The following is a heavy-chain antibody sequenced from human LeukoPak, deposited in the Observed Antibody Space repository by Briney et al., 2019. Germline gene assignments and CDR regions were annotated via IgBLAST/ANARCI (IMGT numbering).Heavy chain of an antibody. J-gene: IGHJ4*02. D-gene: IGHD3-22*01. V-gene: IGHV1-2*02. CDR3: ARDSRLRYYYDSSGYSSNFDY. Sequence: GASVKVSCKASGCAFTGYYMHWVRQAPGQGLEWMGWINPNSGGTNYAQKFQGRVTMTRDTSISTAYMELSRLRSDDTAVYSCARDSRLRYYYDSSGYSSNFDYWGQGTLVTVSS. CDR2: INPNSGGT. CDR1: GCAFTGYY.